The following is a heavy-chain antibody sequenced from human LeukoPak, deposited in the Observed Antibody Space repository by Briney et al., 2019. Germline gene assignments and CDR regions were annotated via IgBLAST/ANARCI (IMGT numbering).Heavy chain of an antibody. CDR1: GGSFSGYY. Sequence: SETLSLTCAVYGGSFSGYYWSWICQPPGKGLEWIGEINHSGSTNYNPSLKSRVTISVDTSKNQFSLKLSSVTAADTAVYYCARARGYSYGYLLLNFDYWGQGTLVTVSS. J-gene: IGHJ4*02. D-gene: IGHD5-18*01. V-gene: IGHV4-34*01. CDR2: INHSGST. CDR3: ARARGYSYGYLLLNFDY.